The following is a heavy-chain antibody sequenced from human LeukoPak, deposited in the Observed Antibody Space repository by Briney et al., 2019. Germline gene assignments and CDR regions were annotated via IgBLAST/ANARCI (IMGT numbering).Heavy chain of an antibody. V-gene: IGHV3-48*02. CDR2: ISGGTFTI. CDR1: GFTFSSFD. CDR3: ARDLISGPYTFGY. D-gene: IGHD1-26*01. J-gene: IGHJ4*02. Sequence: PGGSLRLSCAASGFTFSSFDMNWVRQAPGKGLEWVSYISGGTFTIYYADSVKGRFTISRDNAKNLLYLQMNGLRDEDTAVYYCARDLISGPYTFGYWGRGTLVTVSS.